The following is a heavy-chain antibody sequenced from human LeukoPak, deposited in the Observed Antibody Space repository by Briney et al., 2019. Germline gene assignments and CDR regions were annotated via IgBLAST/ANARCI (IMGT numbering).Heavy chain of an antibody. CDR3: ARLRVVPAALAAYYYGMDV. J-gene: IGHJ6*02. V-gene: IGHV4-4*09. CDR2: IDSSGST. CDR1: GASISAYY. Sequence: LRETLSLTCTVSGASISAYYWSWIRQPPRKGLEWIGYIDSSGSTKYDPSLESRVTISLDRSKNQVSLKLNSVTAADTAVYYCARLRVVPAALAAYYYGMDVWGQGTTVTVSS. D-gene: IGHD2-2*01.